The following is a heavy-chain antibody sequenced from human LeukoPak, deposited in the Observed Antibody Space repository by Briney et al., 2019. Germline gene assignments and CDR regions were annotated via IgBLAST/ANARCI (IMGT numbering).Heavy chain of an antibody. D-gene: IGHD2-2*02. CDR2: INSDGSST. Sequence: GGSLRLSCAASGFTFSSYWMHWVRQAPGKGLVWVSRINSDGSSTSYADSVKGRFTISRDNSKNTLYLQMNSLRAEDTAVYYCAKDCSSTSCYSGFDYWGQGTLVTVSS. J-gene: IGHJ4*02. CDR1: GFTFSSYW. V-gene: IGHV3-74*01. CDR3: AKDCSSTSCYSGFDY.